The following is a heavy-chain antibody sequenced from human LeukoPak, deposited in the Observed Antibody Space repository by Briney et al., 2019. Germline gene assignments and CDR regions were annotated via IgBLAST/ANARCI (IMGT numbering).Heavy chain of an antibody. CDR1: GGSFSGYY. CDR3: ARLAPLAPPHRRQWEQKKTGFDY. J-gene: IGHJ4*02. V-gene: IGHV4-34*01. D-gene: IGHD1-26*01. Sequence: SETLSLTCAVYGGSFSGYYWSWIRQPPGKGLEWIGEINHSGSTNYNPSLKSRVTISVDTSKNQFSLTLSSVTAADTAVYYCARLAPLAPPHRRQWEQKKTGFDYWGQGTLVTVSS. CDR2: INHSGST.